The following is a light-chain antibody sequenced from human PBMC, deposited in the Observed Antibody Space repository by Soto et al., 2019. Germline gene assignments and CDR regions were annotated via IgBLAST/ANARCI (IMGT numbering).Light chain of an antibody. CDR3: QQYENSPAT. CDR2: AAS. J-gene: IGKJ4*01. V-gene: IGKV3-20*01. Sequence: EIVMTQSPGTLSLSPGGRATLSCRASQSVSSSLVGWYQQTPGLAPMLLIYAASTSAASIPERSSGSGSGTDSTPTLSRLEPEDVAEYYCQQYENSPATFGGGTKVEIK. CDR1: QSVSSSL.